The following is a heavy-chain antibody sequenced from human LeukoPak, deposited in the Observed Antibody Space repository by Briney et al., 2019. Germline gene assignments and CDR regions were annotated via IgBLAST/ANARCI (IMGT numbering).Heavy chain of an antibody. CDR2: ISSSSSTI. V-gene: IGHV3-48*02. D-gene: IGHD6-13*01. Sequence: LSLTCAVSGYSISSGNWWGWVRQAPGKGLEWVSYISSSSSTIYYADSVKGRFTISRDNAKNSLYLQMNSLRDEDTAVYYCARVWGIAAAGGEIEYWGQGTLVTVSS. CDR3: ARVWGIAAAGGEIEY. J-gene: IGHJ4*02. CDR1: GYSISSGNW.